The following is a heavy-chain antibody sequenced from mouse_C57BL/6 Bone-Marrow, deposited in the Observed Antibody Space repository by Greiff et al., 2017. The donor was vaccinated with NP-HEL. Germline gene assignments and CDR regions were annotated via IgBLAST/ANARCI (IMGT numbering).Heavy chain of an antibody. CDR3: VRDGVLRPFAY. V-gene: IGHV10-1*01. Sequence: EVQGVESGGGLVQPKGSLKLSCAASGFSFNTYAMNWVRQAPGKGLEWVARIRSKSNNYATYYADSVKDRFTISRDDSESMLYLQMNNLKTEDTAMYYCVRDGVLRPFAYWGQGTLVTVSA. CDR2: IRSKSNNYAT. D-gene: IGHD1-1*01. CDR1: GFSFNTYA. J-gene: IGHJ3*01.